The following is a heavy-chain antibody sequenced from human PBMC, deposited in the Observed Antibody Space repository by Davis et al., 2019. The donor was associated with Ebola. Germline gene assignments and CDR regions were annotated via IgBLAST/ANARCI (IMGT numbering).Heavy chain of an antibody. D-gene: IGHD3-3*01. CDR1: GFTFSSYS. Sequence: GESLKISCAASGFTFSSYSMNWVRQAPGKGLEWVSYISSSSSTIYYADSVKGRFTISRDNAKNSLYLQMNSLRDEDTAVYYCARDRDTIFGVVDFDYWGQGTLVTVSS. V-gene: IGHV3-48*02. CDR2: ISSSSSTI. CDR3: ARDRDTIFGVVDFDY. J-gene: IGHJ4*02.